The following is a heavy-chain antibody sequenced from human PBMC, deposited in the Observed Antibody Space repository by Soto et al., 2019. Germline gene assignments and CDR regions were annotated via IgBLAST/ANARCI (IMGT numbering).Heavy chain of an antibody. CDR1: GGSISSYY. CDR3: ARERDHLCGEFPFDL. D-gene: IGHD2-21*01. Sequence: QVQLQESGPGLVKPSETLSLTCTVSGGSISSYYWSWIRQPPGKGLEWIGYIYYSGSTNYNPSLKRRVTISVETSQDQFSLKVGSVAGGETAVYYCARERDHLCGEFPFDLWGQGTPVTGSS. J-gene: IGHJ4*02. CDR2: IYYSGST. V-gene: IGHV4-59*01.